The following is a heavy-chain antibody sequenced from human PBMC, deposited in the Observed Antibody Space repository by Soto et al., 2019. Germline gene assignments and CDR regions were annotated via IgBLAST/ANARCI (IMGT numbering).Heavy chain of an antibody. CDR1: GYTFTSYA. V-gene: IGHV1-3*01. J-gene: IGHJ2*01. Sequence: QVQLVQSGAEVKKPGASVKVSCKASGYTFTSYAMHWVRQAPGQRLEWKGWINAGNGNTKYSQNFQGRVTITRDTSASTAYMELSSLRSEDTAVYYCARGGSLYWYFDLWGRGTLVTVSS. D-gene: IGHD1-26*01. CDR2: INAGNGNT. CDR3: ARGGSLYWYFDL.